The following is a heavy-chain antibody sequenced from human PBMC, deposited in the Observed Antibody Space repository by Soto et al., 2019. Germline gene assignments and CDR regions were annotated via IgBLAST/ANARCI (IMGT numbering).Heavy chain of an antibody. V-gene: IGHV4-31*03. Sequence: SETLSLTCTVSGGSISSGGYYWSWIRQHPGKGLEWIGYIYYSGSTYYNPSLKSRVTISVDTSKNQFSLKLSSVTAADTAVYYCARASSIAADSFDYWGQGTLVTVSS. CDR3: ARASSIAADSFDY. J-gene: IGHJ4*02. D-gene: IGHD6-25*01. CDR2: IYYSGST. CDR1: GGSISSGGYY.